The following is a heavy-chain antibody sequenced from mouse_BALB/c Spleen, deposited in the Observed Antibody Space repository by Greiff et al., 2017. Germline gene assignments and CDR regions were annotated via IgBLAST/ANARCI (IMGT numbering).Heavy chain of an antibody. CDR2: ISSGSSTI. J-gene: IGHJ3*01. CDR3: ARCSNYGLAWFAY. CDR1: GFTFSSFG. V-gene: IGHV5-17*02. D-gene: IGHD2-5*01. Sequence: EVQLQESGGGLVQPGGSRKLSCAASGFTFSSFGMHWVRQAPEKGLEWVAYISSGSSTIYYADTVKGRFTISRDNPKNTLFLQMTSLRSEDTAMYYCARCSNYGLAWFAYWGQGTLVTVSA.